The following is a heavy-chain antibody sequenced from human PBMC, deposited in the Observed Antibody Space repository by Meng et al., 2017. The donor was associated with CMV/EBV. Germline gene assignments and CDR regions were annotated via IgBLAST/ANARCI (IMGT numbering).Heavy chain of an antibody. CDR3: AKVSGDIPADLAPFDY. V-gene: IGHV3-30*02. D-gene: IGHD6-13*01. Sequence: GESLKISCAASGFTLSNYDMHWVRQAPGKGLEWVTFIRHDGSNKYYADSVKGRLTISRDNSKNTLYLQMNSLRPEDTALYYCAKVSGDIPADLAPFDYWGQGTLVTVSS. CDR1: GFTLSNYD. CDR2: IRHDGSNK. J-gene: IGHJ4*02.